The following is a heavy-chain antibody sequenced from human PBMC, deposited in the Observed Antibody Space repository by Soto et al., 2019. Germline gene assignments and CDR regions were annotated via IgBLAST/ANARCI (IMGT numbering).Heavy chain of an antibody. CDR2: ISGSGFKK. J-gene: IGHJ5*02. D-gene: IGHD1-26*01. Sequence: VGALRLSCAASGFIFENFGMSWVRQAPGKGLGWISSISGSGFKKYYADSVKGRFTISRDNSKSTVYLELNNLSAEATAVYHCAKNQGVELVPLATVDWFDPWGQGSVVTVSS. CDR3: AKNQGVELVPLATVDWFDP. V-gene: IGHV3-23*01. CDR1: GFIFENFG.